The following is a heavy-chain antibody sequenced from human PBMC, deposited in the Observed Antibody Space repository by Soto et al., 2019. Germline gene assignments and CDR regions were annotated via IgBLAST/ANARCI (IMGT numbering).Heavy chain of an antibody. Sequence: GGSLRLSCAASGFTFSNAWMNWVRQAPGKGLEWVGRIKSKTDGGPTDYAAPGKGRFTISRDDAKNTLYLQMNSLKTEDTAVYYCTTYSWLEPRGIYGDYVAWDYWGQGTLVTVSS. D-gene: IGHD4-17*01. J-gene: IGHJ4*02. CDR2: IKSKTDGGPT. CDR3: TTYSWLEPRGIYGDYVAWDY. CDR1: GFTFSNAW. V-gene: IGHV3-15*07.